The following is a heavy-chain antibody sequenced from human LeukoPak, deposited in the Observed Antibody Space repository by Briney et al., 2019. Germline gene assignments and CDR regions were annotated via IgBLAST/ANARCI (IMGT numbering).Heavy chain of an antibody. D-gene: IGHD5-12*01. CDR1: GFTVSSNY. V-gene: IGHV3-66*02. CDR3: ARGQSGGYDFASFDY. J-gene: IGHJ4*02. Sequence: GGSLRLSCAASGFTVSSNYMSWVRQAPGKGLEWVSVIYSGGSTYYADSVKGRFTISRDNSKNTLYLQMNSLRAEDTAVYYCARGQSGGYDFASFDYWGQGTLDTVSS. CDR2: IYSGGST.